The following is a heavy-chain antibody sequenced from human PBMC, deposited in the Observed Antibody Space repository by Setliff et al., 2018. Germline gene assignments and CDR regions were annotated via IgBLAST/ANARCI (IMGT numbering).Heavy chain of an antibody. Sequence: LRLSCAASGFAFNNYPMGWVRQAPGKGLEWVSGISDDGGRTYYADSVKGRFTISRDNSKNTLYLQMSSLRAEDTAVYYCAKYVKKFAHFDYWGQRTLVTVSS. J-gene: IGHJ4*02. CDR1: GFAFNNYP. V-gene: IGHV3-23*01. CDR3: AKYVKKFAHFDY. D-gene: IGHD3-16*01. CDR2: ISDDGGRT.